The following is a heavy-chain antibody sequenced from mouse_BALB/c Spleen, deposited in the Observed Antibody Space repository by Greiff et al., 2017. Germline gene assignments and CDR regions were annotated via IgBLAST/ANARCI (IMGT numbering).Heavy chain of an antibody. V-gene: IGHV1-67*01. Sequence: VQLQQSGPELVRPGVSVKISCKGSSYTFTDYAMHWVKQSHAKSLEWIGVISTYYGNTNYNQKFKGKATMTVDKSSSTAYMELARLTSEDSAVYYCARGGISPYYFDYWGQGTTLTVSS. CDR3: ARGGISPYYFDY. CDR1: SYTFTDYA. CDR2: ISTYYGNT. J-gene: IGHJ2*01.